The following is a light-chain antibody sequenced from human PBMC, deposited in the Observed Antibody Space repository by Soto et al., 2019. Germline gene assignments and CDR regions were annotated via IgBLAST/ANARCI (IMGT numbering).Light chain of an antibody. J-gene: IGKJ1*01. V-gene: IGKV3-20*01. CDR2: GAS. Sequence: EMVLTQSPDTLSLSPGERATLSCKASQSVSSSYLAGYQRSPGQAPRLLIHGASKRATGIPDRFSGRGSGTDFTLTISRLEPEDFAVYYCQQYNDWPRTCGQGTKVDIK. CDR3: QQYNDWPRT. CDR1: QSVSSSY.